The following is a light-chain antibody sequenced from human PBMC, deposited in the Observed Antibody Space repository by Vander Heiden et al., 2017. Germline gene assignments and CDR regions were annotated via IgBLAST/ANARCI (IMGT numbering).Light chain of an antibody. Sequence: QSALTQPASVSGSSAQSITISCAGTSSDVGSDNYVAWSQQHPGTAPKLVIYDVTNRPSGVSNRFSGAKSGNTASLTISGLQPEDEADYYCSSYTTSSTQVFGTGTKVTVL. V-gene: IGLV2-14*03. CDR3: SSYTTSSTQV. CDR2: DVT. J-gene: IGLJ1*01. CDR1: SSDVGSDNY.